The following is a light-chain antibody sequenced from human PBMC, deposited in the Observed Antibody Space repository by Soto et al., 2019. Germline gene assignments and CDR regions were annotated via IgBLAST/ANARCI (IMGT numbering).Light chain of an antibody. J-gene: IGLJ1*01. V-gene: IGLV1-40*01. Sequence: QYVLTQPPSVSGAPGQRVTISCTRSSSNIGAGYDVHWYQQLPGTAPRLLVSGNSNRPSGVPDRFSGSKSGTSASLAITGLQAEDEADYYCQSYDSSLSGGVFGTGTKVTV. CDR1: SSNIGAGYD. CDR2: GNS. CDR3: QSYDSSLSGGV.